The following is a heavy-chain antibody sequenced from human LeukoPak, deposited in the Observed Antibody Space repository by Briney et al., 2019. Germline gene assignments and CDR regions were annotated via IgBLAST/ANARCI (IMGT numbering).Heavy chain of an antibody. CDR2: IRYDGSNK. V-gene: IGHV3-30*02. Sequence: GGSLRLSCAASGFTFRSYGMHWVRQAPGKGLEGVAFIRYDGSNKYYADSVKGRFTISRDNSKNTLYLQMNSLRAEDTAVYYCAKSAAMVRGVIPDYWGQGTLVTVSS. J-gene: IGHJ4*02. D-gene: IGHD3-10*01. CDR3: AKSAAMVRGVIPDY. CDR1: GFTFRSYG.